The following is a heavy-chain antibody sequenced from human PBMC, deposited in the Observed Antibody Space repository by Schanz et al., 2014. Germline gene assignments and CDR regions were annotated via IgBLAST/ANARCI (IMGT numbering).Heavy chain of an antibody. CDR1: RSTFSSYT. V-gene: IGHV1-18*01. CDR2: ISPYTGNT. Sequence: QVQLVQSGAEVKKPGSSVKVSCKASRSTFSSYTITWVRQAPGQGLEWVGWISPYTGNTHYFDKMEGRVTMTTDTSTFTAYMDVSSLRSEDTAVYYCASSGAGYSSSWDFDYWGQGTLVTVSS. D-gene: IGHD6-13*01. J-gene: IGHJ4*02. CDR3: ASSGAGYSSSWDFDY.